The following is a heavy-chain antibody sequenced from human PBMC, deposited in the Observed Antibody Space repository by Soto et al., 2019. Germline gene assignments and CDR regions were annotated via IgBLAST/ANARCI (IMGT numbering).Heavy chain of an antibody. V-gene: IGHV5-10-1*01. CDR2: IDPSDSYT. CDR1: GYSFTSYL. J-gene: IGHJ6*02. D-gene: IGHD2-2*02. Sequence: GESLKISCKGSGYSFTSYLISWVRQMPGKGLEWMGRIDPSDSYTNYSPSFQGHVTISADKSISTAYLQWSSLKASDTAMYYCAREDIVVVPAAIPPYYYYGMDVWGQGTTVTVSS. CDR3: AREDIVVVPAAIPPYYYYGMDV.